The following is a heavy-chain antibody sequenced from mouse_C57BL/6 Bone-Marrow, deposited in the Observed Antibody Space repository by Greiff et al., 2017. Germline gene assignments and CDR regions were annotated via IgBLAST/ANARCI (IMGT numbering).Heavy chain of an antibody. V-gene: IGHV1-64*01. Sequence: VQLEEPGAELVRPGASVKLSCTASGYNITNDCMHWVKQRPGQGLEWIGRIDPKSGDTKYNAKFKGKATLTADKSSSTAYMQLSSLTSEDTAVYYCGRWEVPNYWGQGTTLTVSS. CDR1: GYNITNDC. CDR2: IDPKSGDT. CDR3: GRWEVPNY. J-gene: IGHJ2*01. D-gene: IGHD4-1*01.